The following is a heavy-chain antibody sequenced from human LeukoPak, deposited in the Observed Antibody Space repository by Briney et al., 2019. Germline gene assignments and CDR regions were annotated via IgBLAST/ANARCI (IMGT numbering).Heavy chain of an antibody. CDR1: GFTFSSFP. V-gene: IGHV3-33*08. D-gene: IGHD6-6*01. CDR2: IWYDGSNK. CDR3: ARGPSSRGLYYYGMDV. Sequence: PGGSLRLSCAASGFTFSSFPMHWVRQAPGKGLEWEAVIWYDGSNKYYADSVKGRFTISSDNSKNTLYLQMNSLRAEDTAVYYCARGPSSRGLYYYGMDVWGQGTTVTVSS. J-gene: IGHJ6*02.